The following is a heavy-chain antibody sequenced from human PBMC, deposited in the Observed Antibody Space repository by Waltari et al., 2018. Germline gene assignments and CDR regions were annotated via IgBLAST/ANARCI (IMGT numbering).Heavy chain of an antibody. CDR3: AKEFRGSYYYFDY. Sequence: EVQLLESGGGLVQPGGSLRLSCAASGFTFSSYAMSWVRQTPGKGLEWVSALSGSGGGTSYADSVKGRFSISRDNSKNTLYLQMNSLRAEDTAIYYCAKEFRGSYYYFDYWGQGTPVTVSS. V-gene: IGHV3-23*01. CDR2: LSGSGGGT. D-gene: IGHD1-26*01. CDR1: GFTFSSYA. J-gene: IGHJ4*02.